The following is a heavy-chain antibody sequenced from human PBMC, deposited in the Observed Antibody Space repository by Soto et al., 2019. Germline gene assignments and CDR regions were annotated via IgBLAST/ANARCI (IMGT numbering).Heavy chain of an antibody. Sequence: GGSLRLSCAASGFTFSSYSMNWVRQAPGKGLEWVSYISSSSSTIYYADSVKGRFTISRDNAKNSLYLQMNSLRDEDTAVYYCARDLANYDFWSGYWSFDYWGQGTLVTVSS. J-gene: IGHJ4*02. V-gene: IGHV3-48*02. D-gene: IGHD3-3*01. CDR3: ARDLANYDFWSGYWSFDY. CDR2: ISSSSSTI. CDR1: GFTFSSYS.